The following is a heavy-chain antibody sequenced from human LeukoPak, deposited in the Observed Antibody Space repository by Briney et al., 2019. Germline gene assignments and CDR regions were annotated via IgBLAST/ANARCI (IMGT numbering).Heavy chain of an antibody. D-gene: IGHD3-9*01. CDR2: VTGRGSST. CDR1: GFTFSNYA. V-gene: IGHV3-23*01. Sequence: QPGASLRLSCAASGFTFSNYAMSWVRQAPGKRLEWVSAVTGRGSSTYYADSVKGRFTISRDNSRNTLFLQMNSLRAEDTAIYYCAKWGDFDILTGYYVSDFWGQGTLVTVSS. CDR3: AKWGDFDILTGYYVSDF. J-gene: IGHJ4*02.